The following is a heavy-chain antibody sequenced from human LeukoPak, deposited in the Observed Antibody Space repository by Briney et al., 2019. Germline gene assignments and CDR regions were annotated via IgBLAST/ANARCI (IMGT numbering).Heavy chain of an antibody. CDR2: IWYDGSNK. D-gene: IGHD5-24*01. CDR3: ARDGEDGYNGVALLLDY. J-gene: IGHJ4*02. CDR1: GFTFSSYG. Sequence: GGSLRLSCAASGFTFSSYGMHWVRQAPGKGLEWVAVIWYDGSNKYYADSEKGRFTISRDNSKNTLYLQMNSLRAEDTAVYYCARDGEDGYNGVALLLDYWGQGTLVTVSS. V-gene: IGHV3-33*01.